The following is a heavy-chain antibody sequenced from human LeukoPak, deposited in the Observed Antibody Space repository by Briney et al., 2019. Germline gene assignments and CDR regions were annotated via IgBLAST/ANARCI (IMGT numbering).Heavy chain of an antibody. Sequence: PGGSLRLSCAASGFTFSSYGMHWVRQAPGKGLEWVAFIRYDGSNKYYADSVKGRFTISRDNSKNTLYLQMNSLRAEDTAVYYCAKDLRALTPDILTGYSLGYWGQGTLVTVSS. CDR2: IRYDGSNK. CDR1: GFTFSSYG. CDR3: AKDLRALTPDILTGYSLGY. D-gene: IGHD3-9*01. V-gene: IGHV3-30*02. J-gene: IGHJ4*02.